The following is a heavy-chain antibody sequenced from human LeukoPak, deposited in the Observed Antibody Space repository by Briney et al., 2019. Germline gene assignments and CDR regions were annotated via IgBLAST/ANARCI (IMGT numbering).Heavy chain of an antibody. J-gene: IGHJ6*02. CDR2: ISGRGGST. Sequence: GGSLRLSCAASGFTFSSYAMSWVRQAPGKGLEWVSAISGRGGSTYYADSVKGRFTISRDNSKNTLYLQMNSLRAEDTAVYYCASTEGYMIVSDYGMDVWGQGTTVTVSS. CDR3: ASTEGYMIVSDYGMDV. CDR1: GFTFSSYA. D-gene: IGHD3-22*01. V-gene: IGHV3-23*01.